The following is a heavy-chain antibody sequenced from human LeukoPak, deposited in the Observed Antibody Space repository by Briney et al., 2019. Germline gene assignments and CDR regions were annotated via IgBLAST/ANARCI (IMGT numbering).Heavy chain of an antibody. CDR3: ASGEVTSVDY. D-gene: IGHD3-10*01. CDR2: ISSSSSYI. CDR1: GFTFSSYS. V-gene: IGHV3-21*01. J-gene: IGHJ4*02. Sequence: PGGSLRLSCAASGFTFSSYSMNWVRQAPGKGLEWVSSISSSSSYIYYAGSVKGRFTISRDNAKNSLYLQMNSLRAEDTAVYYCASGEVTSVDYWGQGTLVTVSS.